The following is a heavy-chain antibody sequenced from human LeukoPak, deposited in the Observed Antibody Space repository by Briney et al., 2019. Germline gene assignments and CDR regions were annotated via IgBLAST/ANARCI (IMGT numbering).Heavy chain of an antibody. CDR3: ASKYYFDRSSEPWSFDL. J-gene: IGHJ2*01. CDR1: GFTFSSHW. CDR2: IKEDGTDK. Sequence: GGSLRLSCAASGFTFSSHWMSWVRQAPGKGLEWVANIKEDGTDKYCVDSVKGRFTISRDNSKNTLYLQMNSLRAEDTAVYYCASKYYFDRSSEPWSFDLWGRGTLVTVSS. V-gene: IGHV3-7*05. D-gene: IGHD3-22*01.